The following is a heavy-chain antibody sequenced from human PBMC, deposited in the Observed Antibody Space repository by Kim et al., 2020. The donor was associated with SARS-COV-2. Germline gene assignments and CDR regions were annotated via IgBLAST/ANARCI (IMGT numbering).Heavy chain of an antibody. J-gene: IGHJ5*02. D-gene: IGHD6-6*01. CDR3: ARGTYSSSSENWFDP. V-gene: IGHV3-11*05. Sequence: DSVKGRFTISRDNAKNSLYLQMNSLRAEDTAVYYCARGTYSSSSENWFDPWGQGTLVTVSS.